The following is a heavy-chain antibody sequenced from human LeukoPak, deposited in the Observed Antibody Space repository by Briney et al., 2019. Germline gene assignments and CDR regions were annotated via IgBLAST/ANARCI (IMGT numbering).Heavy chain of an antibody. CDR3: AREEWIPPYYYYGMDV. CDR2: IYSGGST. Sequence: PGGSLRLSCAASGFTVSSNYMSWVRQAPGKGLDWVSVIYSGGSTYYADSVKGRFTISRDNAKNSLYLQMNSLRAEDTAVYYCAREEWIPPYYYYGMDVWGQGTTVTVSS. J-gene: IGHJ6*02. CDR1: GFTVSSNY. D-gene: IGHD5-18*01. V-gene: IGHV3-53*01.